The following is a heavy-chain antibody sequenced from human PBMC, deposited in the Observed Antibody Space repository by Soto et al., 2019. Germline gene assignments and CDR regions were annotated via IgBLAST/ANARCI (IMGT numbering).Heavy chain of an antibody. Sequence: GSLRLACAASVFTVSSYAMSGVRQAPGKGLEWVSAISGSRGSTYYADSVKGRFTISRDNSKNTLYLQMNSLRAEDTAVYYCAKNFLAAAANWGQGTLVTVSS. CDR3: AKNFLAAAAN. D-gene: IGHD6-13*01. J-gene: IGHJ4*02. V-gene: IGHV3-23*01. CDR1: VFTVSSYA. CDR2: ISGSRGST.